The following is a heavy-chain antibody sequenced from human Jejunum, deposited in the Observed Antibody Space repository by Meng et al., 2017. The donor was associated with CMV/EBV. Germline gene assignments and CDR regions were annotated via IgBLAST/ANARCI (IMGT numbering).Heavy chain of an antibody. Sequence: LVQSGSVVNKTWASMYASCKDSVYTFTSYGISWVRQAPGQWLEWMGWISGYNGNTNYAQKLQGRVTMTTDTSTSTAYMELRSLRSDDTAVYYCAREADGATFDYWGQGTLVTVSS. CDR3: AREADGATFDY. V-gene: IGHV1-18*01. D-gene: IGHD1-26*01. CDR2: ISGYNGNT. J-gene: IGHJ4*02. CDR1: VYTFTSYG.